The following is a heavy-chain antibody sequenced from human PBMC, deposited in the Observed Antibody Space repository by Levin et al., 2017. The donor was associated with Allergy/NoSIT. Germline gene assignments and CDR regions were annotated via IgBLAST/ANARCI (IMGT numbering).Heavy chain of an antibody. CDR1: GFNFNTYS. CDR2: ISSTSSII. V-gene: IGHV3-48*01. D-gene: IGHD5-18*01. Sequence: RAGGSLRLSCAASGFNFNTYSMNWVRQAPGKGLEWISYISSTSSIIYYADSVRGRFTISRDNARNSLYLQMNSLRAEDTAVYYCARDDRGYRYGLWGQGTLVIVSS. J-gene: IGHJ4*02. CDR3: ARDDRGYRYGL.